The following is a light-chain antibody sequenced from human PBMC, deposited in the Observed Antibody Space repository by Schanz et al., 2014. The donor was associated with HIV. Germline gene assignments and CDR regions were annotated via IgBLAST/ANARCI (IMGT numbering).Light chain of an antibody. CDR3: QQYGNSPYT. V-gene: IGKV3-11*01. Sequence: EIVLTQTPVTLSLSPGERATLSCRASQSVSSYLAWYQQKPGQAPRLLIYDASNRATGIPARFSGSGSGTEFTLTISRLEPEDFAVYYCQQYGNSPYTFGQGTNLEIK. CDR1: QSVSSY. J-gene: IGKJ2*01. CDR2: DAS.